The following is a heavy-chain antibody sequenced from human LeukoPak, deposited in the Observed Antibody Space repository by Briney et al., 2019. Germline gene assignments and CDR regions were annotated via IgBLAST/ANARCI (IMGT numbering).Heavy chain of an antibody. J-gene: IGHJ4*02. Sequence: ASVKVSCKASGGTLSSYDISWVRQAPGQGLEWMGGIMPMFGKANYAQKFQGRVTTTADKATSTAYMELSSLRSEDTAVYYCAGGRTDIVVVPGTLRNYYFDYWGQGTLVTVSS. V-gene: IGHV1-69*06. CDR2: IMPMFGKA. CDR3: AGGRTDIVVVPGTLRNYYFDY. CDR1: GGTLSSYD. D-gene: IGHD2-2*01.